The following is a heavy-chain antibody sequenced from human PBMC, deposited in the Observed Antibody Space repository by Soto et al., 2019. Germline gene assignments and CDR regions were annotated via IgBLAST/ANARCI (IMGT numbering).Heavy chain of an antibody. CDR3: ARDGLLGYFDY. Sequence: PGGSLRLSCAASGFTFTTSGMNWVRQSPVKGLEWVAVISYDGSNKYYADSVKGRFTISRDNSKNTLYLQMNSLRAEDTAVYYCARDGLLGYFDYWGQGTLVTVSS. V-gene: IGHV3-30*03. CDR1: GFTFTTSG. J-gene: IGHJ4*02. D-gene: IGHD2-15*01. CDR2: ISYDGSNK.